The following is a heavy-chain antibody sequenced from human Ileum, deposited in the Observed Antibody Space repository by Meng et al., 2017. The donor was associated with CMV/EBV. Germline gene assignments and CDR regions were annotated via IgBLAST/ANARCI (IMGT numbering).Heavy chain of an antibody. CDR2: INRDGSST. V-gene: IGHV3-74*01. CDR1: CSVSSDW. Sequence: CSVSSDWRHGVSQDPGKGLVGVSRINRDGSSTSYADSVKGRFTISRDNAKNTLYLQMNSLRAEDTAVYYCARDHGSGWYFSWYYFDYWGQGTLVTVSS. CDR3: ARDHGSGWYFSWYYFDY. J-gene: IGHJ4*02. D-gene: IGHD6-19*01.